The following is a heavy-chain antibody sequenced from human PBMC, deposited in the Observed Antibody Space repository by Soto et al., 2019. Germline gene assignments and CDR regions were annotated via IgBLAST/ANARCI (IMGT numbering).Heavy chain of an antibody. Sequence: GGSLRLSCSVSGFTFRSYSMHGVRQSPGKGLEWLSYISSGGDTKYYADSVTGRFPISRDNAKNSLFLHMSSLSAEDAAVYYCPRAFRCIDYGGQGVWVTVSS. D-gene: IGHD2-8*01. CDR2: ISSGGDTK. CDR3: PRAFRCIDY. V-gene: IGHV3-48*01. J-gene: IGHJ4*02. CDR1: GFTFRSYS.